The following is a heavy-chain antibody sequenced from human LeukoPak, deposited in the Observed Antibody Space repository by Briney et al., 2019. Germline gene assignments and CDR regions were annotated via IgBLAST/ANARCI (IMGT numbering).Heavy chain of an antibody. Sequence: GRSLRLSCAASGFTFDDYAMHWVRQAPGKGLEWVSGISWNSGSIGYADSVKGRFTISRDNAKNSLYLQMNSLRAEDTALYYCAKDIAAADRDYYYYGMDVWGQGTTVTVSS. D-gene: IGHD6-13*01. CDR1: GFTFDDYA. CDR2: ISWNSGSI. CDR3: AKDIAAADRDYYYYGMDV. V-gene: IGHV3-9*01. J-gene: IGHJ6*02.